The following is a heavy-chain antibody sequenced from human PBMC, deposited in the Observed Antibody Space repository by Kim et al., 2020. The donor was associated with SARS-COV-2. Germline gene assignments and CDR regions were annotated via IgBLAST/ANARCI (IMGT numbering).Heavy chain of an antibody. V-gene: IGHV4-61*02. CDR2: IFTSGST. Sequence: SETLSLTCTVSGGSIRRGNYYWSWIRQPAGKGLEWIGRIFTSGSTNYNPSLKSRVTISLDTSKTQFSLRLSSVTAADTAVYFCAREWTTVTNYYYYGMDVWGLGTTVTVSS. CDR3: AREWTTVTNYYYYGMDV. D-gene: IGHD4-17*01. J-gene: IGHJ6*02. CDR1: GGSIRRGNYY.